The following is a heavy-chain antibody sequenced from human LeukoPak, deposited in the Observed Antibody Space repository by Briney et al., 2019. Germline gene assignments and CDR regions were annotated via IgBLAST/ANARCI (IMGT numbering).Heavy chain of an antibody. V-gene: IGHV1-2*02. CDR2: INPNSGGT. CDR1: GYTFTGYY. CDR3: ARGLQENLAWLQAFSAFDI. D-gene: IGHD6-19*01. J-gene: IGHJ3*02. Sequence: ASVKVSCKASGYTFTGYYMHWVRQAPGQGLEWMGWINPNSGGTNYAQKLQGRVTMTTDTSTSTAYMELRSLRSDDTAVYYCARGLQENLAWLQAFSAFDIWGQGTMVTVSS.